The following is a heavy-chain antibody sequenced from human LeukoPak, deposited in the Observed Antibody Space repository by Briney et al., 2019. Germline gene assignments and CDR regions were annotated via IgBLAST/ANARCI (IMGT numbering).Heavy chain of an antibody. CDR1: GFTFDDYA. CDR2: ISWNSGSI. V-gene: IGHV3-9*01. Sequence: GGSLRLSCAASGFTFDDYAMPWVRQAPGKGLEWVSGISWNSGSIGYADSVKGRFTISRDNAKNSLYLQMNSLRAEDTALYYCASPLRGGTDDAFDIWGQGTMVTVSS. CDR3: ASPLRGGTDDAFDI. D-gene: IGHD3-10*01. J-gene: IGHJ3*02.